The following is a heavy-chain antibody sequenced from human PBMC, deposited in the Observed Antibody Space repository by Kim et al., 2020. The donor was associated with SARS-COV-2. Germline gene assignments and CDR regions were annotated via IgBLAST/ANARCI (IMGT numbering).Heavy chain of an antibody. CDR2: IKQDGSEK. CDR3: ARGYSSAFDI. V-gene: IGHV3-7*01. Sequence: GGSLRLSCAVSGFTFSNYRMNWVRQAPGKGLEWVANIKQDGSEKYYVDSVKGRFTISRDNAKNSLYLQMNSLRAEDTAVYFCARGYSSAFDIWGQGTMVT. J-gene: IGHJ3*02. D-gene: IGHD6-13*01. CDR1: GFTFSNYR.